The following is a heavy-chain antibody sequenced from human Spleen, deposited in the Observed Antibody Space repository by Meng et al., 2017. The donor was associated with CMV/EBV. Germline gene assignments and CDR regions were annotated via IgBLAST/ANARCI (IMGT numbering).Heavy chain of an antibody. V-gene: IGHV3-7*01. CDR1: GFHFSTYW. CDR2: INQDGSQR. CDR3: GRDMDV. Sequence: GESLKISCAAPGFHFSTYWMSWVRQAPGKALEWVANINQDGSQRNYVDSVKGRFTISRDNAKNSMYLQMNSLRVEDTAVYYCGRDMDVWGQGTLVTVSS. D-gene: IGHD3-10*01. J-gene: IGHJ4*02.